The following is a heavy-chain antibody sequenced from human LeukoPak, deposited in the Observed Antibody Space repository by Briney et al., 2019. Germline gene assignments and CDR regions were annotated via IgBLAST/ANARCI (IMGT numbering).Heavy chain of an antibody. J-gene: IGHJ5*02. V-gene: IGHV1-69*04. D-gene: IGHD4-17*01. CDR1: GGTFSSYA. CDR3: AREGNYGDYGLVWFDP. CDR2: IIPILGIA. Sequence: SVKVSCKASGGTFSSYAISWVRQAPGQGLEWMGRIIPILGIANYAQEFQGRVTITADKSTSTAYMELSSLRSEATAVYYCAREGNYGDYGLVWFDPWGQGTLVTVSS.